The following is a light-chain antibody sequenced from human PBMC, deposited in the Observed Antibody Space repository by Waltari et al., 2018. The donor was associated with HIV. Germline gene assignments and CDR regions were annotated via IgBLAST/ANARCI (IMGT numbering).Light chain of an antibody. V-gene: IGLV1-47*01. CDR1: SSNIGSNY. CDR2: RNN. J-gene: IGLJ3*02. Sequence: QSVLTQPPSASGTPGQRVTISCSGSSSNIGSNYVYWYQQLPGTAPQLLIYRNNHRPSGVPDRFSGSKSGTSASLAISGLRSEDEADYDCAAWDDSLSGWVFGGGTKLTVL. CDR3: AAWDDSLSGWV.